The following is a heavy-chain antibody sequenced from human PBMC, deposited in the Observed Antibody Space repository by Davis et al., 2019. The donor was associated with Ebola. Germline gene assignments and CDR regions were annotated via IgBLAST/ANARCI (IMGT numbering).Heavy chain of an antibody. D-gene: IGHD3-22*01. V-gene: IGHV4-59*11. Sequence: PSETLSLTCTVSAGSISSHYWTWIRQPPGKGLEWIGYIYYSGSTQYNPSLESRVTISVDTSKNQFSLKLSSVTAADTAVYYCARVYDSSGYYYGGGLDYWGQGTLVTVSS. CDR1: AGSISSHY. CDR3: ARVYDSSGYYYGGGLDY. CDR2: IYYSGST. J-gene: IGHJ4*02.